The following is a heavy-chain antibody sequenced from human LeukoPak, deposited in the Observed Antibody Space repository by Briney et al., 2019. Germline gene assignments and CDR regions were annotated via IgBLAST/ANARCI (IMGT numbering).Heavy chain of an antibody. CDR3: ARDGSRSWSLNTWFDP. J-gene: IGHJ5*02. V-gene: IGHV3-11*04. Sequence: GGSLRLSCAASGFNFSDYYMTWIRQAPGKGLERVAYITNSGSILYYADSVKGRFTISRDNAKNSLFLQMNSLRAEDTAVYYCARDGSRSWSLNTWFDPWGQGTQVTVSS. CDR2: ITNSGSIL. CDR1: GFNFSDYY. D-gene: IGHD6-13*01.